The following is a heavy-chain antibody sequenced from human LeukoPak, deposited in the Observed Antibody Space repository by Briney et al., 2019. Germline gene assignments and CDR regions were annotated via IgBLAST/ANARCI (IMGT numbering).Heavy chain of an antibody. D-gene: IGHD6-19*01. CDR2: ISYDGSNK. Sequence: PGGSLRLSCAASGFTFSSYGMHWVRQAPGKGLEWVAVISYDGSNKYYADSVKGRFTISRDNSNNTVYLQMNGLRAEDTAVYYCAKAGYSSGWYSADYWGQGTLVTVSS. J-gene: IGHJ4*02. CDR1: GFTFSSYG. V-gene: IGHV3-30*18. CDR3: AKAGYSSGWYSADY.